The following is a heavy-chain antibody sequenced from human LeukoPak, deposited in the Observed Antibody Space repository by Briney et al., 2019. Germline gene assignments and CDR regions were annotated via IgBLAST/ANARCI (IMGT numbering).Heavy chain of an antibody. D-gene: IGHD5-12*01. Sequence: GGSLRPSCAASGFTFSSYSMNWVRQAPGKGLEWVSSISSSSSYIYYADSVKGRFTISRDNAKNSLYLQTNSLRAEDTAVYYCARDAWDSGYDIPSGMDVWGKGTTVTVSS. CDR3: ARDAWDSGYDIPSGMDV. V-gene: IGHV3-21*01. CDR1: GFTFSSYS. CDR2: ISSSSSYI. J-gene: IGHJ6*04.